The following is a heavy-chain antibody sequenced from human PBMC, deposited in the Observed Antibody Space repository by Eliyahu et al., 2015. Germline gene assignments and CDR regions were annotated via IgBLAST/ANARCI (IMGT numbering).Heavy chain of an antibody. V-gene: IGHV3-30*18. CDR2: ISYDRSNK. J-gene: IGHJ4*02. Sequence: QVQLVESGGGVVQPGXSLXLXCAASXFPFTTYGLHXVRPAPGKGLEXVAVISYDRSNKYYADSVKGRFTISRDNSKNTLYLEMNSLRADDTAVYYCVKDRNDYYDSGGFYYWGQGTLVTVSS. CDR3: VKDRNDYYDSGGFYY. CDR1: XFPFTTYG. D-gene: IGHD3-22*01.